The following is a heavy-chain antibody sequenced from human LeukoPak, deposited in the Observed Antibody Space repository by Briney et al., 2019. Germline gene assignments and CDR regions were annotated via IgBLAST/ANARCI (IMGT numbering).Heavy chain of an antibody. CDR1: GFIFSNYW. CDR2: IKPDGSEK. J-gene: IGHJ1*01. V-gene: IGHV3-7*03. D-gene: IGHD4-17*01. Sequence: GGSLRLSCAASGFIFSNYWMSWVRQAPGKGLEWVANIKPDGSEKYYVDSVKGRFTISRDNAKNSLYLQMNSLKTEDTAVYYCTKHDYGDWANFQHWGQGTLVTVSS. CDR3: TKHDYGDWANFQH.